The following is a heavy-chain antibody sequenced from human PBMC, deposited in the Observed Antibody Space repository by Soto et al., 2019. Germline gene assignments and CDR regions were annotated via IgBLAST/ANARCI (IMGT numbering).Heavy chain of an antibody. V-gene: IGHV3-21*05. J-gene: IGHJ4*02. Sequence: GGSLRLSCAASGFNFSSYAMHWVRQAPGKGLEWVSYISSSSSYTNYADSVKGRFTISRDNAKNSLYLQMNSLRAEDTAVYYCARFGGSGWYDYWGQGTLVTVSS. CDR3: ARFGGSGWYDY. CDR1: GFNFSSYA. CDR2: ISSSSSYT. D-gene: IGHD6-19*01.